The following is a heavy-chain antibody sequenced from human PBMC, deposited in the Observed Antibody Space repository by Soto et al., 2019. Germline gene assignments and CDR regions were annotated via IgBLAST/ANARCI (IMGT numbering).Heavy chain of an antibody. D-gene: IGHD6-19*01. CDR3: ARWVGPIAVAGPSYYYYGMDV. CDR1: GYTFTSYD. CDR2: MNPNSGNT. Sequence: ASVKVSCKASGYTFTSYDINWVRQATGQGLEWMGWMNPNSGNTGYAQKFQGRVTMTRNTSISTAYMELSSLRSEDTAVYYCARWVGPIAVAGPSYYYYGMDVWGQGITVTVSS. V-gene: IGHV1-8*01. J-gene: IGHJ6*02.